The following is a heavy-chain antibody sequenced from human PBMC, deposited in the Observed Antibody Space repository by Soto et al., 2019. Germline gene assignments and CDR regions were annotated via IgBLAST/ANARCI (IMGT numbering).Heavy chain of an antibody. CDR1: GFTFSDSA. CDR2: ISGSGDGT. D-gene: IGHD1-26*01. Sequence: GGSLRLSCAASGFTFSDSAMTWVRQAPGKGLEWVSTISGSGDGTYYADSVKGRFTISRDNAKNSLYLQMNSLRVEDTAVYYCAGGVMYSGSYQDWGQGALATVSS. J-gene: IGHJ4*02. CDR3: AGGVMYSGSYQD. V-gene: IGHV3-23*01.